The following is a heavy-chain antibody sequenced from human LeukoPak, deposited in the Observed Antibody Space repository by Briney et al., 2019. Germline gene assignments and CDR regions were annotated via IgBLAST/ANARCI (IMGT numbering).Heavy chain of an antibody. D-gene: IGHD6-19*01. J-gene: IGHJ4*02. CDR2: MNPNSGNT. V-gene: IGHV1-8*01. CDR3: ARAVAGADEIDY. CDR1: GYTFTSYD. Sequence: ASVKVSCKASGYTFTSYDINWVRQATGQGLEWMGWMNPNSGNTGYAQKFQGRVTMTRNTSISTAYMELSSLRSEDTAVYYCARAVAGADEIDYWGQGTLVTVSS.